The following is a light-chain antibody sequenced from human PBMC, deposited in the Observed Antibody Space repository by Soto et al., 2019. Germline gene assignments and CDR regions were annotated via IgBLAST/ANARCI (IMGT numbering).Light chain of an antibody. CDR1: SGHNSYA. CDR2: VNSDASH. V-gene: IGLV4-69*01. CDR3: QTWGIDFVM. Sequence: QSVLTQSPSASASLGASVKLTCALSSGHNSYAIAWHQQQPERGPRYLMKVNSDASHTTGDGIPDRFSGSSSGAERYLTISSLQSDDVADYYCQTWGIDFVMFGGGTKLTVL. J-gene: IGLJ3*02.